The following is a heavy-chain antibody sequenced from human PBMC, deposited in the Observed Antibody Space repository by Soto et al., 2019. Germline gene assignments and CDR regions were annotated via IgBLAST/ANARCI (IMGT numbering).Heavy chain of an antibody. J-gene: IGHJ4*02. CDR1: GFTFSSYS. V-gene: IGHV3-48*01. CDR2: ISSGSSTI. CDR3: ANLLYSIVL. D-gene: IGHD2-8*01. Sequence: GGSLRLSCAASGFTFSSYSMNWVRQAPGKGLEWVSYISSGSSTIHYADSVKGRYTISRDNAKNSLYLQMNSLIAEDTAVYYCANLLYSIVLWGQGTLVTVSS.